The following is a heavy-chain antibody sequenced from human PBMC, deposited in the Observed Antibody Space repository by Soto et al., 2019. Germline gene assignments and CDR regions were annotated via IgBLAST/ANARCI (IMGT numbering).Heavy chain of an antibody. J-gene: IGHJ5*02. D-gene: IGHD3-3*01. CDR3: ARVVYITSKRFLARWFDP. Sequence: SETLSLTCTVSGGSISSYYWSWIRQPPGKGLEWIGYIYYSGSTNYNPSLKSRVTISVDTSKNQFSLELTSVTAADTAVYCCARVVYITSKRFLARWFDPWGQGTLVTVSS. CDR2: IYYSGST. V-gene: IGHV4-59*08. CDR1: GGSISSYY.